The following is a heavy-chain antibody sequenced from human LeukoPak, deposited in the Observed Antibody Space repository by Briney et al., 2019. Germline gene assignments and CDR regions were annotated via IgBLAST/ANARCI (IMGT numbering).Heavy chain of an antibody. CDR2: IYTSGST. CDR1: GGSISSYY. J-gene: IGHJ6*02. D-gene: IGHD6-19*01. V-gene: IGHV4-4*07. Sequence: SETLSLTCTVSGGSISSYYWSWIRQPAGKGLEWIGRIYTSGSTNYNPSLKSRVTMSVDTSKNQFSLKLSSVTAADTAVYYCARGIAVAGMGYYGMDVWGQGTTVTVSS. CDR3: ARGIAVAGMGYYGMDV.